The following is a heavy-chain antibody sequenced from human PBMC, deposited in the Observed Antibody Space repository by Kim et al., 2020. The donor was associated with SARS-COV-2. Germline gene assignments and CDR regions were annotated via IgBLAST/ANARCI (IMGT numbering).Heavy chain of an antibody. V-gene: IGHV3-33*01. Sequence: GGSLRLSCAASGFTFSSYGMHWVRQAPGKGLEWVAVIWYDGSNKYYADSVKGRFTISRDNSKNTLYLQMNSLRAEDTAVYYCARAQTAMALGPFDAFDIWGQGTMVTVSS. CDR1: GFTFSSYG. CDR2: IWYDGSNK. CDR3: ARAQTAMALGPFDAFDI. D-gene: IGHD5-18*01. J-gene: IGHJ3*02.